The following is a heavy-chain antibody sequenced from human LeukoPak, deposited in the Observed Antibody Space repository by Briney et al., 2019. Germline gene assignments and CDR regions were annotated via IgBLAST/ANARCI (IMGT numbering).Heavy chain of an antibody. CDR3: ARGFMYSGSYCLDY. V-gene: IGHV1-2*02. Sequence: ASVKVSCKASGYTFAGYYMHWVRQAPGQGLEWMGWINPNSGGTNYAQKFQGRVTMTRDTSISTAYMELSRLRSDDTAVYYCARGFMYSGSYCLDYWGQGTLVTVSS. J-gene: IGHJ4*02. CDR2: INPNSGGT. CDR1: GYTFAGYY. D-gene: IGHD1-26*01.